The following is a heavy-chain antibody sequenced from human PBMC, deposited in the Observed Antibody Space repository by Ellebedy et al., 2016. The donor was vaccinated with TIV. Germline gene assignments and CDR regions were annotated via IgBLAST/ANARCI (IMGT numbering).Heavy chain of an antibody. CDR1: GDTVSSNSAA. CDR2: TYYRSKWYN. V-gene: IGHV6-1*01. D-gene: IGHD1-26*01. Sequence: SETLSLTCAISGDTVSSNSAAWNWIRQSPSRGLEWLGRTYYRSKWYNDYAVSVKSRITINPDTSKNQFSLQLNSVTPEDTAVYYCARDWMVGATTWIPLDYWGQGTPVTVSS. CDR3: ARDWMVGATTWIPLDY. J-gene: IGHJ4*02.